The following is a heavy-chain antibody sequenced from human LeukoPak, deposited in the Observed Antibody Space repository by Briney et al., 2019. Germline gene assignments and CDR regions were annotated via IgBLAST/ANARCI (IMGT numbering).Heavy chain of an antibody. Sequence: TGGSLRLSCAASGFTFSSYSMNWVRQAPGKGLEWVSSISSSSSYIYYADSVKGRFTISRDNAKNSLYLQMNSLRAEDTAVYYCARDYYDSSGYSGIDYWGQGTLVTVSS. CDR2: ISSSSSYI. J-gene: IGHJ4*02. D-gene: IGHD3-22*01. CDR3: ARDYYDSSGYSGIDY. V-gene: IGHV3-21*04. CDR1: GFTFSSYS.